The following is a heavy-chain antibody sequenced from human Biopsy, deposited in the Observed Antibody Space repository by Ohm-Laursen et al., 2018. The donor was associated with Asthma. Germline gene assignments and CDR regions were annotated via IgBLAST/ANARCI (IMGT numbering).Heavy chain of an antibody. V-gene: IGHV3-30*18. J-gene: IGHJ4*02. D-gene: IGHD1-26*01. CDR2: ISFDGSNK. CDR1: GFTFSNYG. Sequence: RSLRLSCTASGFTFSNYGMHWVRQTPGKGLEWVAVISFDGSNKDFADSVKGRFTISRDNSRNTLYLQMNSLRAEDTAVYYCAKDVFPGWELRRGPDYWGQGTLVTVSS. CDR3: AKDVFPGWELRRGPDY.